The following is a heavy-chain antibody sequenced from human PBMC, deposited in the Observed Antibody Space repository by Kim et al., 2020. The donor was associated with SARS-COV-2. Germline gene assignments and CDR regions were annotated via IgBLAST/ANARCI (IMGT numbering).Heavy chain of an antibody. J-gene: IGHJ4*02. CDR2: IYYSGST. CDR1: GGSISSGGYY. D-gene: IGHD3-16*02. CDR3: ARVLTFGGVIAIAYYFDY. Sequence: SETLSFTCTVSGGSISSGGYYWSWIRQHPGKGLEWIWYIYYSGSTSYNPSLKSRVTISVDTSKNQFSLKLSSVTAADTAVYYCARVLTFGGVIAIAYYFDYWGQGTLVTVSS. V-gene: IGHV4-31*03.